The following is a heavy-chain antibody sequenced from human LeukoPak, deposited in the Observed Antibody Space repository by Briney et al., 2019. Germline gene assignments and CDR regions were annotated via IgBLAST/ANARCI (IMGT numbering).Heavy chain of an antibody. CDR3: ARRSGTWIQLEGPFDY. J-gene: IGHJ4*02. D-gene: IGHD5-18*01. CDR1: GYSFTSYW. Sequence: RGESLKISCKGSGYSFTSYWIGWVRQMPGKGLEWMGIIYPDDSDTRYSPSFQGQVTISADKSISTAYLQWSSLKASDTAMYYCARRSGTWIQLEGPFDYWGQGTLVTVSS. CDR2: IYPDDSDT. V-gene: IGHV5-51*01.